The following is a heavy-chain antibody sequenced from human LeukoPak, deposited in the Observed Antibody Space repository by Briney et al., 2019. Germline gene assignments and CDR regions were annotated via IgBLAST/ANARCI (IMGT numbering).Heavy chain of an antibody. V-gene: IGHV3-30*02. J-gene: IGHJ4*02. CDR3: AKDVSTGWSFDS. CDR2: ISFDGSDK. Sequence: PGGSLRLSCAASGFIYNNYGMNWVRQAPGKGLEWVTFISFDGSDKSYADSVKGRFIISRDNSKKTLFLQMNSLTADDTAVYYCAKDVSTGWSFDSWGQGTLVTVSS. D-gene: IGHD6-19*01. CDR1: GFIYNNYG.